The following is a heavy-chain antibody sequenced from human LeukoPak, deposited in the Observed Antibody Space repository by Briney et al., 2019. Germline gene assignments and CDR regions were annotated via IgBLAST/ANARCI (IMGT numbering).Heavy chain of an antibody. CDR2: ISFDGSNK. J-gene: IGHJ5*02. CDR1: GFTFSSYT. Sequence: GGSLRLSCAASGFTFSSYTIHWVRQPPGKGLEWVAVISFDGSNKYYADSVKGRFTISRDNSKNTWYLQMNRLRAEDTAVYYCAREELGSSLGFDPWGQGTLVTVSS. CDR3: AREELGSSLGFDP. D-gene: IGHD3-16*01. V-gene: IGHV3-30-3*01.